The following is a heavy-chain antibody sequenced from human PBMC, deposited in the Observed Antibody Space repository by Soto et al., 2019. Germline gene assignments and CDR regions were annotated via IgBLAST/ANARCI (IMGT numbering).Heavy chain of an antibody. J-gene: IGHJ4*02. D-gene: IGHD4-17*01. CDR3: ARLDYXPDY. CDR2: IYDSGDAT. CDR1: GFTFSNYA. Sequence: PGGSLRLSCAASGFTFSNYAMTWVRQAPGKGLEWVSTIYDSGDATFYAVSVTGRFTISRDNSKDTLYLQMNSLRAEDTAIYYCARLDYXPDYWGPRILVTVSS. V-gene: IGHV3-23*01.